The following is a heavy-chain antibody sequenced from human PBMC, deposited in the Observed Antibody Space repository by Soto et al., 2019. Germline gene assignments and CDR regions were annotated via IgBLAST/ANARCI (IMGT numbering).Heavy chain of an antibody. CDR2: ISAYNGNT. V-gene: IGHV1-18*01. Sequence: QVQLVQSGGEVKKPGASVKVSCKTSGYSFTTYGISWVRQAPGQGLEWMGWISAYNGNTNYAQKLQGGVTMTTDTTTTTAYMELRSLRSDDTAVYYCAREGPAPYYYCVMDVWGQGSTVTVSS. J-gene: IGHJ6*02. CDR1: GYSFTTYG. CDR3: AREGPAPYYYCVMDV.